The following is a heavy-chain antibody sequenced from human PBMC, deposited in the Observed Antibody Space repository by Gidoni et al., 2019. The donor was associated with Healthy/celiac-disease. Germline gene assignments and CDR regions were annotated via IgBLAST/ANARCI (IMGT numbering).Heavy chain of an antibody. Sequence: GESGGGLVQPGGSLRLSCAASGFTFSSYWMRWVRQAPGKGLEWVANIKQDGSEKYYVDSVKGRFTISRDNAKNSLYLQMNSLRAEDTAVYYCARVLTYYYDSSGYWYYFDYWGQGTLVTVSS. V-gene: IGHV3-7*01. CDR2: IKQDGSEK. CDR3: ARVLTYYYDSSGYWYYFDY. CDR1: GFTFSSYW. J-gene: IGHJ4*02. D-gene: IGHD3-22*01.